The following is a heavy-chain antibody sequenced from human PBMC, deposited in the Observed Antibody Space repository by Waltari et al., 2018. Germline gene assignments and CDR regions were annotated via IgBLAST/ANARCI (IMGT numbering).Heavy chain of an antibody. D-gene: IGHD3-10*01. Sequence: EVQLLESGGGLEQPGGSLRLSCAASGFTFSSYSMIWVRQAPGKGLEWVSAISGGATSTQYADSVKVRFTISRDNSKNTLYVQMNSLRAEDTAVYYCARRTYGSGIDLWGQGTLVTVSS. CDR1: GFTFSSYS. J-gene: IGHJ5*02. CDR3: ARRTYGSGIDL. V-gene: IGHV3-23*01. CDR2: ISGGATST.